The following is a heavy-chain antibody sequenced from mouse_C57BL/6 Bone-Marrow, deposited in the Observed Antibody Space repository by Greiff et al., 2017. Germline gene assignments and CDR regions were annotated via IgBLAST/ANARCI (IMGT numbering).Heavy chain of an antibody. CDR1: GFTFSSYT. CDR2: ISGGGGNT. CDR3: SRQVTTVLATKYFDV. V-gene: IGHV5-9*01. D-gene: IGHD1-1*01. Sequence: EVQLVESGGGLVKPGGSLKLSCAASGFTFSSYTMSWVRQTPEKRLQWVAAISGGGGNTYYPDSVKGRFTISRDNDKNILYLQMSSLRSEDTALYYCSRQVTTVLATKYFDVWGTGTTVTVSS. J-gene: IGHJ1*03.